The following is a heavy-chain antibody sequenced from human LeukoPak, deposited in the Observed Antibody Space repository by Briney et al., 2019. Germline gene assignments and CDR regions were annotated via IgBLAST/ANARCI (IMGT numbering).Heavy chain of an antibody. Sequence: SETLSLTCTVSGGSISSDGYYWSWIRQPAGKGLEWIGRFYTSGSTNYNPSLKSRITMSVDTPKNQFPLNLNSVTAADPAVYYCARDLPIAARPNAFDIWGQGTVVTVSS. D-gene: IGHD6-6*01. V-gene: IGHV4-61*02. CDR1: GGSISSDGYY. CDR2: FYTSGST. J-gene: IGHJ3*02. CDR3: ARDLPIAARPNAFDI.